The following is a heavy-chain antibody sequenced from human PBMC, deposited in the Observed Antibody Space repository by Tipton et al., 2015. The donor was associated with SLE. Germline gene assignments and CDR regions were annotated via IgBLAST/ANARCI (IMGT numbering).Heavy chain of an antibody. CDR2: IYYDGNT. CDR3: ATGHFDF. V-gene: IGHV4-39*07. CDR1: GASIGSSSSS. J-gene: IGHJ5*01. D-gene: IGHD1-1*01. Sequence: TLSLTCIVSGASIGSSSSSWAWIRQSPNKGLEWIGNIYYDGNTYYNPSLKSRVTXAADTSRNQFSLRLKSVTAADTAVYYCATGHFDFWGQVSLVTVSS.